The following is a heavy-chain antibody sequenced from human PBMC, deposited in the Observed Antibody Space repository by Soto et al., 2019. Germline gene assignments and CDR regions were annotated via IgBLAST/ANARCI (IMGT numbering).Heavy chain of an antibody. V-gene: IGHV1-69*01. J-gene: IGHJ6*02. CDR2: IIPIFGTA. CDR1: GGTFSSYA. Sequence: QVQLVQSGAEVKKPGSSVKVSCKASGGTFSSYAISWVRQAPGQGLEWMGGIIPIFGTANYAQKFQGRVTITADESTSTAYMELSSLRTEDTAVYYCAREIVVPAATHYYYYGMDVWGQGTTVTVSS. D-gene: IGHD2-2*01. CDR3: AREIVVPAATHYYYYGMDV.